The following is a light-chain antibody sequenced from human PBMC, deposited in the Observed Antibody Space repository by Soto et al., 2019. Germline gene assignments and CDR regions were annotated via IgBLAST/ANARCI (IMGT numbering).Light chain of an antibody. Sequence: QSALTQPASVSGSPGQSVTISCTGTSSDVGGYNYVSWYQQHPGKAPKLLIYDVSHRPSVVSNRFSGSKSGNTASLAISGLQAEDEADHYCSSYTSTNTLVIFGGGTKLTVL. CDR1: SSDVGGYNY. CDR3: SSYTSTNTLVI. CDR2: DVS. J-gene: IGLJ2*01. V-gene: IGLV2-14*03.